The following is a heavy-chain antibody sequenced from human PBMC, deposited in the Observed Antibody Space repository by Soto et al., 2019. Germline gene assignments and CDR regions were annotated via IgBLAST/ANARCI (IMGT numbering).Heavy chain of an antibody. CDR3: ARGGLGYCSGGSCPQTWFDP. CDR2: ISPYNGNT. J-gene: IGHJ5*02. D-gene: IGHD2-15*01. Sequence: QVQLVQSGAEVKKPGASVKVSCKASGYTFTNYGITWVRQAPGQGLEWMGWISPYNGNTNYAQKLQGRVTMTTDTSTTTPYMELRSLRSDDTAVYYCARGGLGYCSGGSCPQTWFDPWGQGTLVTVSS. V-gene: IGHV1-18*01. CDR1: GYTFTNYG.